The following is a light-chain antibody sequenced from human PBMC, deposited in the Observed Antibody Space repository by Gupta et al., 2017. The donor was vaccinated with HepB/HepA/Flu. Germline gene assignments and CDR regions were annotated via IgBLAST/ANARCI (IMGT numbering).Light chain of an antibody. Sequence: EIVMTQYPATLSVSPGERATVSCRASQSVSSNLAWFQQKPGQAPRLLLDGASSRATGIPARFSGSGSGTEFTLTITGLQSEDFAVYYCQQDNDWPRTFGQGTKVEIK. CDR3: QQDNDWPRT. CDR2: GAS. CDR1: QSVSSN. J-gene: IGKJ1*01. V-gene: IGKV3-15*01.